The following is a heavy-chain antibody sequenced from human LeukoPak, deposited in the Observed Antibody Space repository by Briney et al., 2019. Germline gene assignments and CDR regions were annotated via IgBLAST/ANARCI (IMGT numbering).Heavy chain of an antibody. CDR1: GFTVSNNR. V-gene: IGHV3-53*01. Sequence: GGSLRLSCAASGFTVSNNRLSWVRQAPGMGLEWVSTIYSDGNTYYPDSVKGRFTISRDNSKNTLYLQMNSLRAEDTAVYYCAKDQRGAYCSSTNCSLGDYWGQGTLVTVSS. D-gene: IGHD2-2*01. J-gene: IGHJ4*02. CDR3: AKDQRGAYCSSTNCSLGDY. CDR2: IYSDGNT.